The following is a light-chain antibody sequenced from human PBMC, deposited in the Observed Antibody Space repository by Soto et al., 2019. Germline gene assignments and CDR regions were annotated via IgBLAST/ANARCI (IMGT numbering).Light chain of an antibody. CDR3: SSYAGSSNV. J-gene: IGLJ1*01. CDR2: EVN. Sequence: QSVLAQPPSASGSPGQSVAISCTGTSGDVGGYNYVSWYQQHPGKAPKLMIYEVNKRPSGVSDRLSGSKSGNTASLTVSGLQAEDEADYYCSSYAGSSNVFGTGTKVTVL. V-gene: IGLV2-8*01. CDR1: SGDVGGYNY.